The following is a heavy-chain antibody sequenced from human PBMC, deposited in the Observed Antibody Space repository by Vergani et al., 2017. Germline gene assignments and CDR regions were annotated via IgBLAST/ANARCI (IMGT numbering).Heavy chain of an antibody. V-gene: IGHV4-34*01. CDR3: ARAGGWELPEYYFDY. J-gene: IGHJ4*02. D-gene: IGHD1-26*01. CDR2: INHSGST. CDR1: GGSFSGYY. Sequence: QVQLQQWGAGLLKPSETLSLTCAVSGGSFSGYYWSWIRQPPGKGLEWIGEINHSGSTNYNPSLKSRVTISVDTSKNQFALKLSSVTAADTAVYYCARAGGWELPEYYFDYWGQGTLVTVSS.